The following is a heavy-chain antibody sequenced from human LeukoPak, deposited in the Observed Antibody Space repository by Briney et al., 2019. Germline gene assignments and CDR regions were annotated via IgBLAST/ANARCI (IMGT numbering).Heavy chain of an antibody. Sequence: GESLKISCKGTGYTFTSYWIGWVRQMPGKGLEWMGIIYPGDSDTRYSPSFQGQVTISADKSISTAYLQWSSLKASDTAMYYCAIPGVVAPRGFDYWGQGTLVTVSS. CDR3: AIPGVVAPRGFDY. D-gene: IGHD2-15*01. CDR1: GYTFTSYW. V-gene: IGHV5-51*01. CDR2: IYPGDSDT. J-gene: IGHJ4*02.